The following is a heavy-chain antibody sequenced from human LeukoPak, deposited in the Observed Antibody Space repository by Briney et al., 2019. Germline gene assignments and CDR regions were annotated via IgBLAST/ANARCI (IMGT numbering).Heavy chain of an antibody. Sequence: GSLRLSCAASGFAFSSYSMNWVRQAPGKGLEWVSSISSSSSYIYYADSVKGRFTISRDNAKNSLYLQMNSLRAEDTAVYYCARGSAVVVHHWGQGTLVTVSS. D-gene: IGHD6-19*01. CDR3: ARGSAVVVHH. J-gene: IGHJ5*02. V-gene: IGHV3-21*01. CDR2: ISSSSSYI. CDR1: GFAFSSYS.